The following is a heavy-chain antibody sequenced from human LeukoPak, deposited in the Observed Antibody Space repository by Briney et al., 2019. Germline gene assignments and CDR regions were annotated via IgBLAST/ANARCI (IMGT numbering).Heavy chain of an antibody. CDR3: ARDGPYVEMPTIYHFDS. Sequence: SETLSLTDTVSGGSISNGGYYRSWIRQHPGKCLKWTGYIYYSGSTYYNPSLKSRVTISVDTSKNQFSLKLSSVTAADTAVYYCARDGPYVEMPTIYHFDSWGQGTLVTVSS. CDR1: GGSISNGGYY. D-gene: IGHD5-24*01. CDR2: IYYSGST. J-gene: IGHJ4*02. V-gene: IGHV4-31*03.